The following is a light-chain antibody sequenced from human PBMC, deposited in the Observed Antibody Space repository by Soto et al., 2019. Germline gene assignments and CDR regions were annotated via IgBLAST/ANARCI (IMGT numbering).Light chain of an antibody. CDR3: LQHNGYPLT. J-gene: IGKJ4*01. Sequence: DIQMTQSPSTLSGSVGDRVTITCRASQTISSWLAWYQQKPGKAPKLLIYKASTLKSGVPSRFSGSGSGTEFTLTISSLQPEDFATYYCLQHNGYPLTFGGGTKVDI. CDR2: KAS. V-gene: IGKV1-5*03. CDR1: QTISSW.